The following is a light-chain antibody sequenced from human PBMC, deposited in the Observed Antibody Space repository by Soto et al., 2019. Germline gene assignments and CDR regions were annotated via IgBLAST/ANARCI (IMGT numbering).Light chain of an antibody. Sequence: ESVLTQSPATLSLSPGERATLSCRASPSVSNSLAWYQHKPGQAPRLLIYDASNRATGVPTRFSGSVSGTDFTLTISSLEPEDFAVYYCQQYNTYSQTFGQGTKVEI. V-gene: IGKV3-11*01. J-gene: IGKJ1*01. CDR2: DAS. CDR3: QQYNTYSQT. CDR1: PSVSNS.